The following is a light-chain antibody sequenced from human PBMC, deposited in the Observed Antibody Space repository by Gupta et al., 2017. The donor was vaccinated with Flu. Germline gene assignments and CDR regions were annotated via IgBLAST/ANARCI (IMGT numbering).Light chain of an antibody. CDR1: QSLIYKNGNNH. CDR3: MQSLETPIT. Sequence: DILLTQSPLSLSVTPGAPASISCTSTQSLIYKNGNNHLDWYLQRPGQSPQLLIYLNSRRASGVPDRFRGSGSGTGFTLMISRVEAEDVGTYYCMQSLETPITFGQGTRLEI. CDR2: LNS. J-gene: IGKJ5*01. V-gene: IGKV2-28*01.